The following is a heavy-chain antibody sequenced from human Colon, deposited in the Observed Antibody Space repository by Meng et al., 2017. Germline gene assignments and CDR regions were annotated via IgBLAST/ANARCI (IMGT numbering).Heavy chain of an antibody. CDR2: VYYTGSA. Sequence: QVTLQESGPRLVRPSETLSLTCTLSGGSVSSPSSYWSWIRQTPGKGLEWIGYVYYTGSANYNPSLKSRVTISVDTSKNHFSLNLTSVTAADTAVYYCARGRGSYSSIDFWGQGTLVTVSS. D-gene: IGHD1-26*01. CDR1: GGSVSSPSSY. J-gene: IGHJ4*02. V-gene: IGHV4-61*03. CDR3: ARGRGSYSSIDF.